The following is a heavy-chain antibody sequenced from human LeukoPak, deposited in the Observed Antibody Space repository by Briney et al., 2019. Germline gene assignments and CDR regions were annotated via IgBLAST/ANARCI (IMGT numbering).Heavy chain of an antibody. D-gene: IGHD1-26*01. J-gene: IGHJ4*02. CDR1: GFTFSSYT. CDR3: AKRASGSYYLADDY. CDR2: ISGSGGST. Sequence: GGSLRLSCAASGFTFSSYTMNWVRQAPGKGLEWVSAISGSGGSTYYADSVKGRFTISRDNSKNTLYLQMNSLRAEDTAVYYCAKRASGSYYLADDYWGQGTLVTVSS. V-gene: IGHV3-23*01.